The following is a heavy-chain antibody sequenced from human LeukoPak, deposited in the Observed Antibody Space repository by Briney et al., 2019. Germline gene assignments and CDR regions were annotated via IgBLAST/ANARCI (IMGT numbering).Heavy chain of an antibody. CDR1: GFTFNAFS. D-gene: IGHD3-10*01. V-gene: IGHV3-30*18. CDR2: ISYDGSNK. Sequence: HPGGSLRLSCTASGFTFNAFSLHWVRQAPGEGLEWVTVISYDGSNKFYADSVKARFTISRDNSKNTLYLQMNSLRVEDTAVYYCAKDLQAHYYYYYMDVWGKGTTVTVSS. CDR3: AKDLQAHYYYYYMDV. J-gene: IGHJ6*03.